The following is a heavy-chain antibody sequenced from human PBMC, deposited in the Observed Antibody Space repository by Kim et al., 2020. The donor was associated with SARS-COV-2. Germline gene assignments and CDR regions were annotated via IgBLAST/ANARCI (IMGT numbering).Heavy chain of an antibody. CDR2: K. V-gene: IGHV3-7*01. D-gene: IGHD5-18*01. J-gene: IGHJ6*02. CDR3: AREVTYTGMDV. Sequence: KYYVDSVKGRFTISRDNATNSLYLQMNSLRAEDTAVYYCAREVTYTGMDVWGQGTTVTVSS.